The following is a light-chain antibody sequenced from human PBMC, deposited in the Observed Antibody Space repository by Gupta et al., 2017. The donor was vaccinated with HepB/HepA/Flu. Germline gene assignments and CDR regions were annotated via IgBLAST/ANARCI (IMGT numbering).Light chain of an antibody. CDR3: QTWGTGIQV. CDR2: VNNHGHH. V-gene: IGLV4-69*01. J-gene: IGLJ3*02. CDR1: SDHSIIA. Sequence: QLVLTQSPSASASLGTSATLTCTLRSDHSIIATAWHPQQTEKGTRLLRKVNNHGHHHQGEGSPDRFSGSRSGASRYLTISSPQAEDEADYYCQTWGTGIQVFGGGTKLTVL.